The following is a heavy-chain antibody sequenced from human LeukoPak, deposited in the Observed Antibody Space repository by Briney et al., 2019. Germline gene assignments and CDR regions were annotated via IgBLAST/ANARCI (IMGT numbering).Heavy chain of an antibody. J-gene: IGHJ4*02. Sequence: GGSLRLSCAASGFTFSSYAMSWVRQAPGKGLEWVSAISGSGGSTYYADSVKGRFTISRDNSKNTLYLQMNSLRAEDTAVYYWAKGIRILLWFGELSHFDYWGQGTLVTVSS. CDR1: GFTFSSYA. CDR3: AKGIRILLWFGELSHFDY. V-gene: IGHV3-23*01. CDR2: ISGSGGST. D-gene: IGHD3-10*01.